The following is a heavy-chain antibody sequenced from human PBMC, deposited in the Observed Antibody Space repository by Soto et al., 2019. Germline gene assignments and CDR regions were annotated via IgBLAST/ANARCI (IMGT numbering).Heavy chain of an antibody. Sequence: PGGSLRLSCAASGFTFSSYAMHWVRQAPGKGLEWVAVISYDGSNKYYADSVKGRFTISRDNSKNTLYLQMNSLRAEDTAVYYCARDLNSGSYSGSYYFDYWGQGTLVTVSS. CDR1: GFTFSSYA. V-gene: IGHV3-30-3*01. CDR3: ARDLNSGSYSGSYYFDY. CDR2: ISYDGSNK. D-gene: IGHD1-26*01. J-gene: IGHJ4*02.